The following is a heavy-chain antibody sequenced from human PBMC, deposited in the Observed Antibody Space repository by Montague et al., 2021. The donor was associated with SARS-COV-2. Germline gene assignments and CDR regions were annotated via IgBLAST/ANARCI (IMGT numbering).Heavy chain of an antibody. J-gene: IGHJ6*02. CDR1: GGSFSGYY. CDR2: INHSGST. V-gene: IGHV4-34*01. D-gene: IGHD1-26*01. CDR3: ARGRVVGALAFYYYYGMDV. Sequence: SETLSLTCAVYGGSFSGYYWSWIRQPPGKGLEWIGEINHSGSTNYNPSLKSRVTISVDTSKNQFSLKLSSVTAADTAVYYCARGRVVGALAFYYYYGMDVWGQGTTATVSS.